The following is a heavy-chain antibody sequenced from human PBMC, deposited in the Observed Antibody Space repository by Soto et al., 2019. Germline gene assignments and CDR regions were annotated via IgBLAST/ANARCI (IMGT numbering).Heavy chain of an antibody. D-gene: IGHD2-2*01. J-gene: IGHJ6*02. Sequence: SVKVSCKTSGGTFSSYAISWVRQAPGQGLEWMGGIIPIFGTANYAQKFQGRVTITADESTSTAYMELSSLRSEDTAVYYCAREDIVVVPAAINGGNYYYYGMDVWGQGTTVTVSS. CDR1: GGTFSSYA. CDR2: IIPIFGTA. V-gene: IGHV1-69*13. CDR3: AREDIVVVPAAINGGNYYYYGMDV.